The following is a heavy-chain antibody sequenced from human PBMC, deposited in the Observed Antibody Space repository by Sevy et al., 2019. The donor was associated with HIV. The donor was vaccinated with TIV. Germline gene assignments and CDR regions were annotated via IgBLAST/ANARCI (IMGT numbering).Heavy chain of an antibody. J-gene: IGHJ5*02. Sequence: ASVKVSCKVSGYTLTKLSIHWVRQAPGKGLESMGHFDPQHGETIYAERFQGRVTITADTSIDTGYMELSRLTSEDTAVYYCATVGLRYFSGSSTYQGDWFDPWGQGTLVTVSS. CDR3: ATVGLRYFSGSSTYQGDWFDP. V-gene: IGHV1-24*01. D-gene: IGHD2-15*01. CDR1: GYTLTKLS. CDR2: FDPQHGET.